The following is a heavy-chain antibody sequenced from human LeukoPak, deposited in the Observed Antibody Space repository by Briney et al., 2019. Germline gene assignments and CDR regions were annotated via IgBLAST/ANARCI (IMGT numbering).Heavy chain of an antibody. CDR1: GYTLTELS. V-gene: IGHV1-24*01. CDR2: FDPEDGET. CDR3: ATVRTPPRKGTLLYGDYYAFDI. J-gene: IGHJ3*02. Sequence: AASVKVSCKVSGYTLTELSMHWVRQAPGKGLEWMGGFDPEDGETIYEQQFQGRVTMAEDTSTDTAYMELSSLRSEDTAVYYCATVRTPPRKGTLLYGDYYAFDIWGQGTMVTVSS. D-gene: IGHD4-17*01.